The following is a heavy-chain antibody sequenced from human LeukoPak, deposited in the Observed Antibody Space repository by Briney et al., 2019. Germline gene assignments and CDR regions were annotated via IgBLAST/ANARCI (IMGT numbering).Heavy chain of an antibody. CDR2: IYYSGGT. CDR1: GGSISSYY. Sequence: PSETLSLTCTVSGGSISSYYWSWIRQPPGKGLEWIGYIYYSGGTNYNPSLKSRVTISVDTSKNQFSLKLSSVTAADTAVYYCARARGHFWSGYYARLSVEDWGQGTLVTVSS. V-gene: IGHV4-59*01. D-gene: IGHD3-3*02. J-gene: IGHJ4*02. CDR3: ARARGHFWSGYYARLSVED.